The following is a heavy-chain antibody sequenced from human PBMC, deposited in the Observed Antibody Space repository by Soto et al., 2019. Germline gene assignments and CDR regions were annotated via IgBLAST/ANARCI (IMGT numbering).Heavy chain of an antibody. CDR1: GGSISSSSYY. CDR3: ARPVGYYDSSGYYYNWYFDL. D-gene: IGHD3-22*01. V-gene: IGHV4-39*01. J-gene: IGHJ2*01. CDR2: IYYSGST. Sequence: QLQLQESGPGLVKPSETLSLTCTVSGGSISSSSYYWGWIRQPPGKGLEWIGSIYYSGSTYYNPSLKSRVTISVDTSKNQFSLKLSSVTAADTAVYYCARPVGYYDSSGYYYNWYFDLWGRGTLVTVSS.